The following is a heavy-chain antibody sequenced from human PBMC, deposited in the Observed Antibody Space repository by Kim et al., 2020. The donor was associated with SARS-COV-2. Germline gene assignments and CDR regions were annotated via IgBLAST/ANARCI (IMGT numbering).Heavy chain of an antibody. D-gene: IGHD3-10*01. Sequence: ASVKVSCKASGYTFTSYDINWVRQATGQGLEWMGWMNPNSGNTGYAQKFQGRVTMTRNTSISTAYMELSSLRSEDTAVYYCARGFRGSGSHYPTEFYPWGQGALVSVTT. J-gene: IGHJ5*02. CDR3: ARGFRGSGSHYPTEFYP. CDR1: GYTFTSYD. V-gene: IGHV1-8*02. CDR2: MNPNSGNT.